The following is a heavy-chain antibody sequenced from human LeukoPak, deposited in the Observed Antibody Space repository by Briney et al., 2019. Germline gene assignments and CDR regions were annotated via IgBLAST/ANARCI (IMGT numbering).Heavy chain of an antibody. V-gene: IGHV4-39*07. CDR1: GGSISSSSYY. D-gene: IGHD2-2*01. CDR2: IYYSGST. J-gene: IGHJ3*02. Sequence: SETLSLTCTVSGGSISSSSYYWGWIRQPPGKGLEWIGGIYYSGSTYYNPSLKSRVTISVDTSKNQFSLKLSSVTAADTAVYYCARDLNNCSSTSCYPMRGAFDIWGQGTMVTVSS. CDR3: ARDLNNCSSTSCYPMRGAFDI.